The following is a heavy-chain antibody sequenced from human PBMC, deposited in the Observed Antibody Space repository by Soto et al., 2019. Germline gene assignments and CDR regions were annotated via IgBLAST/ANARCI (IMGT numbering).Heavy chain of an antibody. CDR2: ISSSSSYT. CDR1: GFTFSDYY. J-gene: IGHJ4*02. Sequence: PGGSLRLSCAASGFTFSDYYMSWIRQAPGKGLEWVSYISSSSSYTNYADSVKGRFTISRDNAKNSLYLQMNSLRAEDTAVYYCARDLYYYDSSGSYYFDYWGQGTLVTVSS. D-gene: IGHD3-22*01. CDR3: ARDLYYYDSSGSYYFDY. V-gene: IGHV3-11*06.